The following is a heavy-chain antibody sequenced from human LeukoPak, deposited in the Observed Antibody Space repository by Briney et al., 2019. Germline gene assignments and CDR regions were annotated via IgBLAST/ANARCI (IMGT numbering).Heavy chain of an antibody. CDR1: GYTFTSYY. D-gene: IGHD2-15*01. J-gene: IGHJ4*02. CDR2: INPSGGNT. CDR3: ARDLSYCSGGSCHHLGY. Sequence: ASVKVSCKASGYTFTSYYMHWVRQAPGQGLEWMGIINPSGGNTNYAQKLQGRVTMTRDTSTSTVYMELSSLRSEDTAVYYCARDLSYCSGGSCHHLGYWGQGTLVTVSS. V-gene: IGHV1-46*01.